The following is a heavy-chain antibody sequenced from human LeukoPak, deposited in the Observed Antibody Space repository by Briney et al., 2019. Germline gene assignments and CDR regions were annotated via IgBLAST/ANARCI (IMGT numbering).Heavy chain of an antibody. CDR2: INHSGST. Sequence: SETLSLTCAVYGGSFSGYYWSWVRQPPGKGLEWIGEINHSGSTNYNPSLKSRVTISVDTSKNQFSLKLSSVTAADTAVYYCASLTKGDYVDYWGQGTLVTVSS. D-gene: IGHD1-1*01. CDR1: GGSFSGYY. CDR3: ASLTKGDYVDY. V-gene: IGHV4-34*01. J-gene: IGHJ4*02.